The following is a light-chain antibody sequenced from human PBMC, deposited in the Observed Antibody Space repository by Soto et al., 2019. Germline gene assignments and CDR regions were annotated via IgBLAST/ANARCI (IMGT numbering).Light chain of an antibody. V-gene: IGKV3-20*01. J-gene: IGKJ1*01. CDR2: GAS. CDR3: EPCASPTWI. Sequence: GERANLSGGVSQSVSSSYLAWYQQKPGQAPRLLIYGASSRATGIPDMFCGSGSGADLIRMSSRLECEASLVYYGEPCASPTWIFRQGTKVDIK. CDR1: QSVSSSY.